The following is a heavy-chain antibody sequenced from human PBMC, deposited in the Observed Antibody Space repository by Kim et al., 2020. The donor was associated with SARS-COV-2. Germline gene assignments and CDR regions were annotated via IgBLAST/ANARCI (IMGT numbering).Heavy chain of an antibody. CDR2: VYHTGNA. CDR3: ARAGERHSFDP. J-gene: IGHJ5*02. V-gene: IGHV4-31*03. Sequence: SETLSLTCTVSGDSITSGRHYWTWIRQRPGKDLEWLGYVYHTGNAYYSPALQSRLRLLVDTYQNQFSLTLDSVTAADTALYFCARAGERHSFDPWGPG. CDR1: GDSITSGRHY. D-gene: IGHD3-16*01.